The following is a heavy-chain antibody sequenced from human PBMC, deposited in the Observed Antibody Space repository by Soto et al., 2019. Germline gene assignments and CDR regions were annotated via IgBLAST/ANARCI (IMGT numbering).Heavy chain of an antibody. V-gene: IGHV5-10-1*01. Sequence: PEESLTISCKESGYSFAGYWITWVLQKPGKGLEWMGRIDPSDSQTYYSPSFRGHVTISVTKSITTVFLQWSSLRASDTAMYYCARQIYDSDTGPNFQYYFDSWGQGTTVTVSS. CDR2: IDPSDSQT. CDR1: GYSFAGYW. J-gene: IGHJ4*02. D-gene: IGHD3-22*01. CDR3: ARQIYDSDTGPNFQYYFDS.